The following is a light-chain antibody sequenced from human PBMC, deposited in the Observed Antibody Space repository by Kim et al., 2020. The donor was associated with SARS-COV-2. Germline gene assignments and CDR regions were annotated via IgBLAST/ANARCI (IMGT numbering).Light chain of an antibody. CDR1: NSNIGSNA. Sequence: QSVLTQPPSVSGTPGQTVTISCSGSNSNIGSNAVTWYQQLPGTAPKLLIYTNDERPSGVPDRFSGSKSGTSASLAISGFQSEDEADYYCASWDDSLHGWLFGGGTQLTVL. CDR2: TND. V-gene: IGLV1-44*01. J-gene: IGLJ3*02. CDR3: ASWDDSLHGWL.